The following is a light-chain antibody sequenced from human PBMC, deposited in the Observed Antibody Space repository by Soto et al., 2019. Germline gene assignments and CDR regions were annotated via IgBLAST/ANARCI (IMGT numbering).Light chain of an antibody. CDR2: DVS. CDR1: SSDVGGYNY. V-gene: IGLV2-14*04. CDR3: SSYTSSSSLYV. J-gene: IGLJ1*01. Sequence: SCTGTSSDVGGYNYVSWYQQHPGKAPKLMIYDVSNRPSGVSNRFSGSKSGNTASLTISGLQAEDEADYYCSSYTSSSSLYVFGTGTKVTVL.